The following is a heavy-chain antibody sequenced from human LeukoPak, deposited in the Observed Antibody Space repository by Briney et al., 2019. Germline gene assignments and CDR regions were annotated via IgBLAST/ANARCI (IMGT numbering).Heavy chain of an antibody. CDR2: IIPIFGTA. CDR1: GGTFSSYA. D-gene: IGHD2-15*01. CDR3: ARDRGYCSGGSCYSGGCNWFDP. Sequence: SVKVSCKASGGTFSSYAISWVRQAPGQGLERMGGIIPIFGTANYAQKFQGRVTITADESTSTAYMELGSLRSEDTAVYYCARDRGYCSGGSCYSGGCNWFDPWGQGTLVTVSS. V-gene: IGHV1-69*01. J-gene: IGHJ5*02.